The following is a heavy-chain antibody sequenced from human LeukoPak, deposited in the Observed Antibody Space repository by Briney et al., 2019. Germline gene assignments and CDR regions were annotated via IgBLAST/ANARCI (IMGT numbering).Heavy chain of an antibody. CDR2: ISREGST. Sequence: GGSLRLSCAASGLSVSGNWMHWVRHAPGKGQMWVSRISREGSTYYADSARGRFTISRDNAANTVYLQVNGLRAEDTAVYYCARGSGAYGDFDYWGQGTLVTVSS. CDR3: ARGSGAYGDFDY. CDR1: GLSVSGNW. J-gene: IGHJ4*02. D-gene: IGHD6-19*01. V-gene: IGHV3-74*01.